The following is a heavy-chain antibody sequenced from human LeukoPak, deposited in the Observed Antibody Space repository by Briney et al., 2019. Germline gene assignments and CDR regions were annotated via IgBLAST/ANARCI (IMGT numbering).Heavy chain of an antibody. Sequence: GGSLRLSCAASGFAFSTYSMNWVRQAPGKGLEWVSYISTRGDTIFYSDSVKGRFTISRDNAKNSLYLQMNSLRDEDTAVYYCAREWLWLVDYWGQGTTVTVSS. J-gene: IGHJ4*03. V-gene: IGHV3-48*02. D-gene: IGHD6-19*01. CDR3: AREWLWLVDY. CDR2: ISTRGDTI. CDR1: GFAFSTYS.